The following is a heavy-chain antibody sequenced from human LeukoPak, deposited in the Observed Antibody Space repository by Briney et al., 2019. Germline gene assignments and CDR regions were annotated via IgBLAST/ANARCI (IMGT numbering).Heavy chain of an antibody. V-gene: IGHV3-33*01. J-gene: IGHJ4*02. D-gene: IGHD4-17*01. CDR3: ARDLRCFDY. Sequence: GRSLRLSCAASGLTFSSYGMHWVRQAPGKGLEWVAVIWYDGSNKYYADSVKGRFTISRDNSKNTLYLQMNSLRAEDTAVYYCARDLRCFDYWGQGTLVTVSS. CDR1: GLTFSSYG. CDR2: IWYDGSNK.